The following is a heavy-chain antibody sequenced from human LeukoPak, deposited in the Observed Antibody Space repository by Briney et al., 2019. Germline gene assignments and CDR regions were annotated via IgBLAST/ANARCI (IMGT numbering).Heavy chain of an antibody. CDR1: GFTFSSYG. CDR3: AKAGLVRGGALDS. V-gene: IGHV3-30*02. J-gene: IGHJ4*02. Sequence: GGSLRLSCAASGFTFSSYGIHWVRQAPGKGLEWVAFIRYDGSHKYYADSVTGRFSISRDNSKSTLYLQMNSLRVEDTAVYYCAKAGLVRGGALDSWGQGTLVTVSS. CDR2: IRYDGSHK. D-gene: IGHD4/OR15-4a*01.